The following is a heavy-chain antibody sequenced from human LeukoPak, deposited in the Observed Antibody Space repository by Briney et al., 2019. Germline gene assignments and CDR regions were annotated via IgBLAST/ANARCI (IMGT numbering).Heavy chain of an antibody. D-gene: IGHD3-22*01. CDR2: ISEYNGNT. V-gene: IGHV1-18*01. CDR3: ARAYQYYYDSSGYSGSAFDI. J-gene: IGHJ3*02. Sequence: ASVKVSCKASGYTFTSYGISWVRQAPGQGLEGVGWISEYNGNTNYAQKLQGRVTMTTDTSTSTAYMELRSLRSDDTAVYYCARAYQYYYDSSGYSGSAFDIWGQGTMVTVSS. CDR1: GYTFTSYG.